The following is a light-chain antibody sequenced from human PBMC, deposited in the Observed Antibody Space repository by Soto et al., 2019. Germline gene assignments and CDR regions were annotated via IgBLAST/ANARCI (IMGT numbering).Light chain of an antibody. V-gene: IGKV3-20*01. CDR1: QSVSSSY. Sequence: EIVLTQSPVTLSLSPGERATLSCRASQSVSSSYLAWYQQKPGQAPKLLIYGASSRTTGIPDRFSGSGSGTDFTPTISRLEPEDFAVYYCQQYDSSTRWTFAQGTTVEIK. CDR2: GAS. CDR3: QQYDSSTRWT. J-gene: IGKJ1*01.